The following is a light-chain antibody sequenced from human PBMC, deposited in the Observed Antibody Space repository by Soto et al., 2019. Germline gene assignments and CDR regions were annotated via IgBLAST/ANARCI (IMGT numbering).Light chain of an antibody. CDR2: AAS. J-gene: IGKJ4*01. CDR3: QKYCGAPLT. V-gene: IGKV1-27*01. CDR1: QDINIY. Sequence: DIQMTQSPSSLSASVGDRVTITCRAGQDINIYLAWYQQKPGKVPKLLISAASTLQSGVPSRFSGSGSGTDFTLTISSLQPEDVATYYCQKYCGAPLTFGGGTKVEIK.